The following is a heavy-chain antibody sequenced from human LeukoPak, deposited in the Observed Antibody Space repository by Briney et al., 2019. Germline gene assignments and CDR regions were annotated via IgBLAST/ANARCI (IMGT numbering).Heavy chain of an antibody. CDR1: GFSLSTSGMC. Sequence: SGPALVKPTQTLTLTCTFSGFSLSTSGMCVSWIRQPPGKALEWLARIDWDDDKYYSTSLNSRLTISKDTSKNQVVLTMTNMDPVDTATYYCARFSVDSGGSNHNYYYGMDVWGQGTTVTVSS. D-gene: IGHD2-15*01. CDR3: ARFSVDSGGSNHNYYYGMDV. J-gene: IGHJ6*02. V-gene: IGHV2-70*11. CDR2: IDWDDDK.